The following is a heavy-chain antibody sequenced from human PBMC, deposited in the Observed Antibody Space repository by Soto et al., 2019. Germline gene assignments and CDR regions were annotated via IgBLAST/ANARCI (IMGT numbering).Heavy chain of an antibody. CDR1: GGSSSSYY. D-gene: IGHD4-17*01. J-gene: IGHJ4*02. V-gene: IGHV4-59*01. CDR3: ARRYGASFDY. CDR2: IYYSGST. Sequence: LETLSHTYTVSGGSSSSYYWSWIRQPPGKGLEWIGYIYYSGSTNYNPSLKSRVTISVDTSKNQFSLKLSSVTAADTAVYYCARRYGASFDYWGQGTLVTVSS.